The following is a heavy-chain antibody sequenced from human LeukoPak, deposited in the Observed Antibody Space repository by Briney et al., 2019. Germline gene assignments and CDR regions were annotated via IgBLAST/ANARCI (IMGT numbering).Heavy chain of an antibody. CDR2: INHSGST. CDR3: ARQVVVAVARQIDY. CDR1: GGSFSGYY. J-gene: IGHJ4*02. D-gene: IGHD6-19*01. V-gene: IGHV4-34*01. Sequence: SETLSLTCAVYGGSFSGYYWSWIRQPPGKGLEWIGEINHSGSTNYNPSLKSRVTISVDTSKNQFSLKLSSVTAADTAVYYCARQVVVAVARQIDYWGQGNLVTVSS.